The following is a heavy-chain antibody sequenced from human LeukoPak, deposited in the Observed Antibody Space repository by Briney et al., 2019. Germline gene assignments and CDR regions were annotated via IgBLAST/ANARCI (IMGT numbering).Heavy chain of an antibody. CDR3: ARGSKPDTPDAFDI. V-gene: IGHV4-39*07. CDR1: GGSISSSSYY. CDR2: IYYSAST. D-gene: IGHD2-2*02. Sequence: SQTLSLTCTVSGGSISSSSYYWGWPRQPPGKGLEWIGSIYYSASTYYNPYLKSRVTISVDTSKNQFSLKLSSVTAADTAVYYCARGSKPDTPDAFDIWGQGTMVTVSS. J-gene: IGHJ3*02.